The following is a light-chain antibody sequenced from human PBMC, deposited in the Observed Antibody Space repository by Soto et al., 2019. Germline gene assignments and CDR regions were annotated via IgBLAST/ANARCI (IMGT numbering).Light chain of an antibody. CDR1: SSDIGDYNY. V-gene: IGLV2-14*03. J-gene: IGLJ2*01. CDR2: DVN. Sequence: QSALTQPASVSGSPGQSITISCTGTSSDIGDYNYVSWYQQHPGKAPKLMIYDVNIRPSGVSNRFSGSKSGNTASLTISGLQAEDEADYYCTSWTTSTTMIFVGGTKLTAL. CDR3: TSWTTSTTMI.